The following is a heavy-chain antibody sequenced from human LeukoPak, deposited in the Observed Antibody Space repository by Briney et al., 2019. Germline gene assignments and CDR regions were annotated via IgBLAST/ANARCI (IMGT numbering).Heavy chain of an antibody. J-gene: IGHJ3*02. D-gene: IGHD3-3*01. CDR2: IYYSGST. CDR3: ARDREPYDFWGGYRSAYAFDI. CDR1: GGSISSYY. Sequence: SETLSLTCTVSGGSISSYYWSWIRQPPGKGLEWIGYIYYSGSTNYNPSLKSRVTISVDTSKNQFSLKLSSVTAADTAVYYCARDREPYDFWGGYRSAYAFDIWGQGTMVTVSS. V-gene: IGHV4-59*01.